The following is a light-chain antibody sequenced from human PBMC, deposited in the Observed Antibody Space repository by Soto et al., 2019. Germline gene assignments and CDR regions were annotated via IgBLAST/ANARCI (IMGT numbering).Light chain of an antibody. J-gene: IGKJ1*01. V-gene: IGKV3-20*01. Sequence: VVTQSPGTRYLSTGQRATLSCRASQSVSSSYLAWYQQKPGQAPRLLIYGASSRATGIPDRFSGSGSGTDFTLTISRLEPEDFAVYYCQQYGSSPRTFGQGTKVDI. CDR1: QSVSSSY. CDR2: GAS. CDR3: QQYGSSPRT.